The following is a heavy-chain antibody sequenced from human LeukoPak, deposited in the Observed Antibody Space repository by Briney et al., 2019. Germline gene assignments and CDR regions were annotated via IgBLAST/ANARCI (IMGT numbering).Heavy chain of an antibody. CDR2: ISWNSGSI. D-gene: IGHD5-18*01. J-gene: IGHJ4*02. CDR1: GFTFDDYA. V-gene: IGHV3-9*01. Sequence: GRSLRLSCAASGFTFDDYAMHWVRQAPGKGLEWVSGISWNSGSIGYADSVKGRFTISRDNAKNSLYLQMNSLRAEDTAVYYCAIKRGYSYGSDYWGQGTLVTVSS. CDR3: AIKRGYSYGSDY.